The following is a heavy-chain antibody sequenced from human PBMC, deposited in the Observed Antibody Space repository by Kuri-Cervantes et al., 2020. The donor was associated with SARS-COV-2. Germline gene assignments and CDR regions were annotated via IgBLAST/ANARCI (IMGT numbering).Heavy chain of an antibody. V-gene: IGHV3-48*03. D-gene: IGHD3-9*01. CDR1: GFTFSSYE. J-gene: IGHJ3*02. CDR3: AKDSSDISEDALDI. CDR2: ISSSGGTI. Sequence: GSSLRFSCAASGFTFSSYELNWVRQAPGKGLECVSYISSSGGTIYYAESVKGRFIIYSDNAKNSRYLQMNSMRAEDTALYYCAKDSSDISEDALDIWGQGTMVTVSS.